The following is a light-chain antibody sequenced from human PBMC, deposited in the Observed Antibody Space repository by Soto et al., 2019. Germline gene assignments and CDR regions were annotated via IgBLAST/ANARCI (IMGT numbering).Light chain of an antibody. J-gene: IGKJ1*01. CDR3: QQRSNWPPWT. V-gene: IGKV3-11*01. CDR2: DAS. Sequence: EIVLTQAPGTLSLSLGERSTLSCRASQSVSSYLAWYQQKPGQAPRLLIYDASNRATGIPARFSGSGSGTDFTLTISSLEPEDFAVYYCQQRSNWPPWTFGQGTKVDIK. CDR1: QSVSSY.